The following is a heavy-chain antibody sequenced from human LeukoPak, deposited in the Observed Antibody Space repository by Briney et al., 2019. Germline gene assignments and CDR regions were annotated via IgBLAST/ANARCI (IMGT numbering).Heavy chain of an antibody. Sequence: SETLSLTCTVSGGSISSYYWSWIRQPAGKGLEWIGRIYTSGSTNYNPPLKNRVTLSGDTSKNQLSLNLSSVTAADTAVYYCARGAGLRYFDYWGQGTLVTVSS. CDR2: IYTSGST. J-gene: IGHJ4*02. CDR3: ARGAGLRYFDY. CDR1: GGSISSYY. V-gene: IGHV4-4*07.